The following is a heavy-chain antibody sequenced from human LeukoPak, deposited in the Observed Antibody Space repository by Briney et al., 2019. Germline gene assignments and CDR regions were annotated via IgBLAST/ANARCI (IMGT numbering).Heavy chain of an antibody. CDR1: GYTFTSYD. V-gene: IGHV1-8*01. D-gene: IGHD1-26*01. Sequence: GASVKVSCKASGYTFTSYDINWVRQATGQGLGWMGWMNPNSGNTGYAQKFQGRVTMTRNTSISTAYMGLSSLRSEDTAVYYSAMSHSGSYNDAFDIWGQGTMVSVSS. J-gene: IGHJ3*02. CDR3: AMSHSGSYNDAFDI. CDR2: MNPNSGNT.